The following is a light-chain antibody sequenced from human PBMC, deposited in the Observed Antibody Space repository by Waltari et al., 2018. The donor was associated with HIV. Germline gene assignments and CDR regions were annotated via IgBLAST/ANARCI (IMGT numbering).Light chain of an antibody. CDR1: ALPKQY. Sequence: SYDLTQPPSVSVSPGQTARITCSGNALPKQYAYRYQQKPGQAPVLLIYKDTARPSVIPERVSGSSSGTTVTLTIRGVQAEEEADYYCQSADTTGSLYVFGTGTKVTV. V-gene: IGLV3-25*02. CDR2: KDT. CDR3: QSADTTGSLYV. J-gene: IGLJ1*01.